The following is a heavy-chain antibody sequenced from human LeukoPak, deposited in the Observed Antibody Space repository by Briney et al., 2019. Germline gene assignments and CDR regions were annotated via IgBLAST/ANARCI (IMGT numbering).Heavy chain of an antibody. CDR1: GFTFSTYG. CDR3: ARAPVYCSGGSCYRGEVDY. V-gene: IGHV3-48*04. Sequence: GGSLRLFCAASGFTFSTYGMHWVRQATGKGLEWVSYNNSSSSTIYYADSVKGRFTISRDNAKNSLYLQMNSLRAEDTAVYYCARAPVYCSGGSCYRGEVDYWGQGTLVTVSS. J-gene: IGHJ4*02. CDR2: NNSSSSTI. D-gene: IGHD2-15*01.